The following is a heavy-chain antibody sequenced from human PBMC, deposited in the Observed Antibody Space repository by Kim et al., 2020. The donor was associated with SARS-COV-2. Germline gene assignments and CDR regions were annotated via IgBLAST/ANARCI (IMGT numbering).Heavy chain of an antibody. J-gene: IGHJ4*02. CDR2: ISSNGGST. D-gene: IGHD4-17*01. V-gene: IGHV3-64D*06. Sequence: GGSLRLSCSASGFTFSSYAMHWVRQAPGKGLEYVSAISSNGGSTYYADSVKGRFTISRDNSKNTLYLQMSSLRAEDTAVYYCVKMDYGDYLVYWGQGTLVTVSS. CDR1: GFTFSSYA. CDR3: VKMDYGDYLVY.